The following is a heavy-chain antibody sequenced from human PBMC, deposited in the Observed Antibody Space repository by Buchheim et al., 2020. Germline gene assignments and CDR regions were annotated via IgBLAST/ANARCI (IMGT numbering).Heavy chain of an antibody. CDR1: GFTFSSYA. D-gene: IGHD1-26*01. V-gene: IGHV3-23*01. CDR3: AKDRKSGSYYRGVGYFDY. CDR2: ISGSGGST. Sequence: EVQLLESGGGLVQPGGSLRLSCAASGFTFSSYAMSWVRQAPGKGLEWVSAISGSGGSTYYADSVKGRFTISRDNSKNTLYLQMNSLRAEDTAVYYCAKDRKSGSYYRGVGYFDYWGQGTL. J-gene: IGHJ4*02.